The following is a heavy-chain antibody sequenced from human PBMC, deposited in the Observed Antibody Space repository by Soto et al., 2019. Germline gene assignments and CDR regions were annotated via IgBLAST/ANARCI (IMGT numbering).Heavy chain of an antibody. CDR1: GFSVISYY. Sequence: SDTLSLTCTFSGFSVISYYWNWIRQSPGRGLEWIGYIYNIETVSYNPSLKSRVTISVDMSKNTFSLNLNSVTAADTAVYFCARAIPTNSWGQGTLVTVS. CDR3: ARAIPTNS. J-gene: IGHJ4*01. D-gene: IGHD2-21*01. V-gene: IGHV4-59*02. CDR2: IYNIETV.